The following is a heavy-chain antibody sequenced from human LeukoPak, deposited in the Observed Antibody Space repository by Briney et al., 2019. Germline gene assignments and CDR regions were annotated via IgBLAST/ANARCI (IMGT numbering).Heavy chain of an antibody. CDR2: IKQDGSEK. J-gene: IGHJ3*02. D-gene: IGHD5-18*01. CDR3: ARDPAIDTAMVYDAFDI. CDR1: GFTFSSYS. V-gene: IGHV3-7*01. Sequence: GGSLRLSCAASGFTFSSYSMNWVRQAPGKGLEWVANIKQDGSEKYYVDSVKGRFTISRDNAKNSLYLQMNSLRAEDTAVYYRARDPAIDTAMVYDAFDIWGQGTMVTVSS.